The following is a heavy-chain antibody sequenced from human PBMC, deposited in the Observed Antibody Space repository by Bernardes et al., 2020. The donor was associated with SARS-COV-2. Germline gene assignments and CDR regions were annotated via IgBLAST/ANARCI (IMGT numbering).Heavy chain of an antibody. J-gene: IGHJ4*02. CDR3: ARDSGPPRTYDY. CDR1: GYTFTSYG. Sequence: AQVKVACKASGYTFTSYGISWVRQTPGQGLEWMGWISAYNGNTNYAQKLQGRVTMTTDTSTSTAYMELRSLRSDDTAVYYCARDSGPPRTYDYWGQGTLVTVSS. CDR2: ISAYNGNT. V-gene: IGHV1-18*01.